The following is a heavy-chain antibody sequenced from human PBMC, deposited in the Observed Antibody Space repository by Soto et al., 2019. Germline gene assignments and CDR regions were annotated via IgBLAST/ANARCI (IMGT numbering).Heavy chain of an antibody. CDR2: LTSSGGT. J-gene: IGHJ4*02. Sequence: LRLSCAASGFTLNNYAMSWVRQAPGKGLEWVSTLTSSGGTYYADSVKGRFTISRDKSKSTLYLQMISLRAEDTALYYCAKGLNQFDYWGQGAQVTVSS. CDR3: AKGLNQFDY. V-gene: IGHV3-23*01. D-gene: IGHD2-2*01. CDR1: GFTLNNYA.